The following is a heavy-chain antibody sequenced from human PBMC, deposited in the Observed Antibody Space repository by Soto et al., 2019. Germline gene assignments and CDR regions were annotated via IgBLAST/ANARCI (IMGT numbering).Heavy chain of an antibody. Sequence: QVQLHESGPGLVRPSQTLSLTCNVSGGSIRTADYYWSWIRQPPGKGLEWIGYIYYRGSTYYNPSLERRVAISIDTAKHQFSLNLTSVTAADTAVYFCVSDYYRGGYIGYWGQGTLVTVSS. J-gene: IGHJ4*02. D-gene: IGHD3-10*01. V-gene: IGHV4-30-4*01. CDR2: IYYRGST. CDR1: GGSIRTADYY. CDR3: VSDYYRGGYIGY.